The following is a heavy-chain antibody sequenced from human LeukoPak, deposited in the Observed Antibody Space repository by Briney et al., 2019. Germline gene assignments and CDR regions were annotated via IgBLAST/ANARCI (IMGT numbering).Heavy chain of an antibody. J-gene: IGHJ6*03. CDR3: ARAIGGSYRRIAYYFYMDV. CDR2: MYNNETT. V-gene: IGHV4-59*01. Sequence: SETLSLTCTVSNGSIKNNFWSWIRQPPGKGLEWIGYMYNNETTNYNPSLKSRVTISGDTSKNQFPLKLTSVTAADTAVYFCARAIGGSYRRIAYYFYMDVWGKGTTVTISS. CDR1: NGSIKNNF. D-gene: IGHD3-16*02.